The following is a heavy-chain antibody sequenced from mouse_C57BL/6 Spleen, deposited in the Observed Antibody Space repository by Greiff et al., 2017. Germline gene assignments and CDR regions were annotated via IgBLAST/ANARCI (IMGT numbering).Heavy chain of an antibody. Sequence: QVQLQQPGTELVKPGASGYTFTSYWMHWVKQRPGQGLEWIGNINPSNGGTNYNEKFKSKATLTVDKSSSTAYMQLSSLTSEDSAVYYCARGVYYDYGYWGQGTTLTVSS. CDR1: GYTFTSYW. CDR3: ARGVYYDYGY. V-gene: IGHV1-53*01. D-gene: IGHD2-4*01. J-gene: IGHJ2*01. CDR2: INPSNGGT.